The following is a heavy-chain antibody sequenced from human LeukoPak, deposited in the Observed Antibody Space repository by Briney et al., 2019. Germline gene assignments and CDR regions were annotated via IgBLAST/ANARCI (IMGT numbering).Heavy chain of an antibody. CDR2: ISGSGGST. D-gene: IGHD2-15*01. CDR1: GFTFSGYA. J-gene: IGHJ4*02. CDR3: AKDKYCSGGSCYYDY. V-gene: IGHV3-23*01. Sequence: SGGSLRLSCAASGFTFSGYAMNWVRQAPGKGLEWVSVISGSGGSTYYADSVKCRFTISRDNSKNTLYLQINSLRVEDTALYYCAKDKYCSGGSCYYDYWGRGTLVTVSS.